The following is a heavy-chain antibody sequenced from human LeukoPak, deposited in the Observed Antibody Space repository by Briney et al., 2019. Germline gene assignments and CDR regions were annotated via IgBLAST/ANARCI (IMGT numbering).Heavy chain of an antibody. Sequence: GGSLRLSCAASGFIFSSYAMSWVRQAPEKGLEWVSAINGRGDNTYYADSVKGRFTISRDNSKSTLFLQMNSLRAEDTAIYYCAKDRVSPGFNLFDPWGQGTLVTVSS. CDR2: INGRGDNT. CDR3: AKDRVSPGFNLFDP. V-gene: IGHV3-23*01. CDR1: GFIFSSYA. D-gene: IGHD2/OR15-2a*01. J-gene: IGHJ5*02.